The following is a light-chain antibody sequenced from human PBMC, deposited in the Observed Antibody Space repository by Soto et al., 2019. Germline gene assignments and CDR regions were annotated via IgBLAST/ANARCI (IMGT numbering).Light chain of an antibody. Sequence: DIPMTQSPSSLSASVGDRVTITFRASQTISTYLNWYQQNPGKAPKLLIYAASSLQSGVPSRFSGSGSGTDFTLTISSLQPEDFATYYCQQSSGIPYTFGQGTKLEIK. J-gene: IGKJ2*01. CDR2: AAS. CDR3: QQSSGIPYT. V-gene: IGKV1-39*01. CDR1: QTISTY.